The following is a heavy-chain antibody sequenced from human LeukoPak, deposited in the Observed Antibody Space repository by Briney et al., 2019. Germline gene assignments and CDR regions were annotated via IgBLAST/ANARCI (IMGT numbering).Heavy chain of an antibody. CDR3: ARMAHSSAIDY. Sequence: SETLSLTCTVSGGSIGSSSYYWGWIRQPPGKGLEWIGSIYYSGSTYYNPSLKSRVTISVDTSKNQFSLKLSSVTAADTAVYYCARMAHSSAIDYWGQGTLVTVSS. V-gene: IGHV4-39*07. CDR1: GGSIGSSSYY. J-gene: IGHJ4*02. D-gene: IGHD3-22*01. CDR2: IYYSGST.